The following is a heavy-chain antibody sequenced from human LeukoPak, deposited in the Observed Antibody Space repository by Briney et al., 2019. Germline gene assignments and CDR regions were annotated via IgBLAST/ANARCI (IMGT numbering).Heavy chain of an antibody. D-gene: IGHD2-15*01. CDR3: TRVPVVSLTPLYFFDL. J-gene: IGHJ4*02. CDR2: IVSVFNTA. Sequence: ASVQVSCKASGGNFSTFGLAWVRQAPGQGLQWVGGIVSVFNTAVYGLKFQGRVAITADESSTTVYMDLNRLRSEDTAVYFCTRVPVVSLTPLYFFDLWGPGTLVTVSS. CDR1: GGNFSTFG. V-gene: IGHV1-69*13.